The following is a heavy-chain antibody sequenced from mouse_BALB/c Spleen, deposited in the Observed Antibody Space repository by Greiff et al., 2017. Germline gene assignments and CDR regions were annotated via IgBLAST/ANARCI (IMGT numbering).Heavy chain of an antibody. V-gene: IGHV5-6-5*01. CDR3: ARGIYYDYDAFAY. J-gene: IGHJ3*01. Sequence: EVQVVESGGGLVKPGGSLKLSCAASGFTFSSYAMSWVRQTPEKRLEWVASISSGGSTYYPDSVKGRFTISRDNARNILYLQMSSLRSEDTAMYYCARGIYYDYDAFAYWGQGTLVTVSA. D-gene: IGHD2-4*01. CDR1: GFTFSSYA. CDR2: ISSGGST.